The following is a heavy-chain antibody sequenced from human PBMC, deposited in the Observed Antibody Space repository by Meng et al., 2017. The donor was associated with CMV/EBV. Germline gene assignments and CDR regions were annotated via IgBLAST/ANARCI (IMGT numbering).Heavy chain of an antibody. D-gene: IGHD2-21*01. CDR1: TFDGCV. CDR3: AKDNRANCGGDCYPEFDY. Sequence: TFDGCVMHWVDQAPGKGREGVAVVGWDGRTTYYVDSVKGRFTISRDNSKNSLYLQMDSLRAEDTALYYCAKDNRANCGGDCYPEFDYWGQGTMVTVSS. V-gene: IGHV3-43D*03. CDR2: VGWDGRTT. J-gene: IGHJ4*02.